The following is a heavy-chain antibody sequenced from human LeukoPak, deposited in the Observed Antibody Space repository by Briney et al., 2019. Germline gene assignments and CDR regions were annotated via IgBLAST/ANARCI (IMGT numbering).Heavy chain of an antibody. CDR1: GFTFSSCG. D-gene: IGHD3-10*01. Sequence: GGSLRLSCAASGFTFSSCGMHWVRQAPGKGLEWVGVITYDGDTRYFEDSVKGRFTISRDASKSTLYLQMNGLGAEDTAVYYCVKEQGSGYYRTADYWGQGALVTVSS. V-gene: IGHV3-30*18. CDR3: VKEQGSGYYRTADY. CDR2: ITYDGDTR. J-gene: IGHJ4*02.